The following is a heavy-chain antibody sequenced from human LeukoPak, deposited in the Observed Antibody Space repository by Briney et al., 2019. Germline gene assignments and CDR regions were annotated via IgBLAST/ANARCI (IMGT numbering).Heavy chain of an antibody. CDR1: GGSISSYY. Sequence: SETLSLTCTVSGGSISSYYWSWIRQPPGKGLEWIGYIYYSGSTNYNPSLKSRVTISVDTSKNQFSLKLSSVTAADTAVYYCASGYYDSSGYYYGYFDLWGRGTLVTVSS. V-gene: IGHV4-59*12. CDR3: ASGYYDSSGYYYGYFDL. J-gene: IGHJ2*01. D-gene: IGHD3-22*01. CDR2: IYYSGST.